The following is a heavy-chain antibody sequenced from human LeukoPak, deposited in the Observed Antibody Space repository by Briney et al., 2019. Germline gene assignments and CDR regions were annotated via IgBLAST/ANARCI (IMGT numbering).Heavy chain of an antibody. D-gene: IGHD6-13*01. CDR1: GYTFTTYG. CDR2: SSAYKGRT. V-gene: IGHV1-18*01. CDR3: AREGRQQLAYFDY. J-gene: IGHJ4*02. Sequence: ASVTVSCKASGYTFTTYGVNWVRLAPGQGLEWLGWSSAYKGRTDYAQRFQGRVTMTTDTATSTAYMELRSLRSDDTAVYYCAREGRQQLAYFDYWGQGTLVTVSS.